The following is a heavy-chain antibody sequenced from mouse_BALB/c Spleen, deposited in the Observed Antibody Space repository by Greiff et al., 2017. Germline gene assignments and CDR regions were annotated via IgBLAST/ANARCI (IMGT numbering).Heavy chain of an antibody. J-gene: IGHJ4*01. Sequence: QVQLQQSGPELVKPGASVKMSCKASGYTFTSYYIHWVKQRPGQGLEWIGWIYPGDGSTKYNEKFKGKTTLTADKSSSTAYMLLSSLTSEDSAIYFCARGVYYYAMDYWGQGTAVTVSS. CDR2: IYPGDGST. CDR3: ARGVYYYAMDY. CDR1: GYTFTSYY. V-gene: IGHV1S56*01.